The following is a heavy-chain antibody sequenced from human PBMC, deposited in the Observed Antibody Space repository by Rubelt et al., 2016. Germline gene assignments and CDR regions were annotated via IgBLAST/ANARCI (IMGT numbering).Heavy chain of an antibody. CDR1: GYTFTSYG. CDR2: ISAYNGNT. CDR3: ARVGTTYYDFWSGYDTFDY. J-gene: IGHJ4*02. V-gene: IGHV1-18*01. D-gene: IGHD3-3*01. Sequence: QVQLVQSGAEVKKPGASVKVSCKASGYTFTSYGISWVRQAPGQGLEWMGWISAYNGNTNYAQKLQGRVTMTTDTSTSTAYMELRSLRSEDTAVYYCARVGTTYYDFWSGYDTFDYWGQGTLVTVSS.